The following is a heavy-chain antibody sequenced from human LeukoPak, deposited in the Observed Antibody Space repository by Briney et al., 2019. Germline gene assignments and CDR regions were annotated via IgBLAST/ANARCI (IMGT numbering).Heavy chain of an antibody. Sequence: GGSLRLSCAASGFTFSSYAMNWVRQAPGKELEWISNIRSESSGTTYADTVKGRFTISRDNAENSLYLQINSLRADDTAVYYCVRDLNWAFDYWGQGALVTVSS. CDR2: IRSESSGT. CDR3: VRDLNWAFDY. J-gene: IGHJ4*02. D-gene: IGHD3-16*01. CDR1: GFTFSSYA. V-gene: IGHV3-48*01.